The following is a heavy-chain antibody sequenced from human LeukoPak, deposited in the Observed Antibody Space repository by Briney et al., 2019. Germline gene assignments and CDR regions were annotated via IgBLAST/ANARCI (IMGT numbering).Heavy chain of an antibody. D-gene: IGHD1-26*01. Sequence: PSETLSLTCTFSGGSISSYYWSWIRQPAGKGLEWIGRIHTSGSTNYNSSLKSRVTISVDTSKKQFSLKLSSVTAADTAVYYCARESSGIVGATYDYWGQGTLVTVSS. CDR2: IHTSGST. CDR1: GGSISSYY. J-gene: IGHJ4*02. CDR3: ARESSGIVGATYDY. V-gene: IGHV4-4*07.